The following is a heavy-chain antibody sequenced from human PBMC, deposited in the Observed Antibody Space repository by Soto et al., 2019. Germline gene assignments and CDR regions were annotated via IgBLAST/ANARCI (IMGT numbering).Heavy chain of an antibody. J-gene: IGHJ6*02. CDR1: GDSITSNSYF. Sequence: SSETLSLTCTVSGDSITSNSYFWAWIRQPPGKGLEWIGSIYYSGTTYYNPSLKSRVTISVDRSKNQFSLKLSSVTAADTAVYYCARAHYGDYGYGMDVWGQGTTVTVSS. CDR3: ARAHYGDYGYGMDV. CDR2: IYYSGTT. D-gene: IGHD4-17*01. V-gene: IGHV4-39*01.